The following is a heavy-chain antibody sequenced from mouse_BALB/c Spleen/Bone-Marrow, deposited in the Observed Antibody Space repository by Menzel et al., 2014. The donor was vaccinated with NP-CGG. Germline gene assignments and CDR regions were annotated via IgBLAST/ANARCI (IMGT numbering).Heavy chain of an antibody. V-gene: IGHV2-6*02. J-gene: IGHJ4*01. Sequence: VQLVEPGPGLVAPSQSLSITCTVSGFSLTTYGVHWVRQPPGKGLEWLVVIWSDGSTTYNSALKSRLSISKDNSKSQVFLKMNSLQTDDTAMYYCARNPYGNYAMDYWGQGTSVTVSS. CDR1: GFSLTTYG. CDR3: ARNPYGNYAMDY. D-gene: IGHD2-10*02. CDR2: IWSDGST.